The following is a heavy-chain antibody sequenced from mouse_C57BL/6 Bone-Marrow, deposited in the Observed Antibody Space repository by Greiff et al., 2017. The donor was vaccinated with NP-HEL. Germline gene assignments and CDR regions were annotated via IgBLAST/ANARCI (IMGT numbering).Heavy chain of an antibody. CDR3: ARHDYYGSRVYYFDY. CDR2: ISSGGSYT. Sequence: EVQRVESGGDLVKPGGSLKLSCAASGFTFSSYGMSWVRQTPDKRLEWVATISSGGSYTYYPDSVKGRFTISRDNAKNTLYLQMSSLKSEDTAMYYCARHDYYGSRVYYFDYWGQGTTLTVSS. D-gene: IGHD1-1*01. J-gene: IGHJ2*01. V-gene: IGHV5-6*01. CDR1: GFTFSSYG.